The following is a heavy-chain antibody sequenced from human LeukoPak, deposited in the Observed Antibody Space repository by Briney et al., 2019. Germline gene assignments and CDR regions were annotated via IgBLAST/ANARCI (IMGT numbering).Heavy chain of an antibody. V-gene: IGHV4-34*01. CDR1: GGSLSGYY. D-gene: IGHD3-22*01. Sequence: PSETLSLTCAVYGGSLSGYYWSWIRQPPGKGLEWIGEINHSGSTNYNPSLKSRVTISVDTSKNQFSLKLSSVTAADTAVYYCARGFNYYDSSGLDYWGQGTLVTVSS. J-gene: IGHJ4*02. CDR2: INHSGST. CDR3: ARGFNYYDSSGLDY.